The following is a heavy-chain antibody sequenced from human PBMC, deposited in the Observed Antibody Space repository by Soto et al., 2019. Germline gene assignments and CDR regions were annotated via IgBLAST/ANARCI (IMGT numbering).Heavy chain of an antibody. V-gene: IGHV3-21*01. J-gene: IGHJ4*02. CDR2: ISSSSSYI. CDR3: ARDLYIVATPGGAD. D-gene: IGHD5-12*01. Sequence: EVQLVESGGGLVKPGGSLRLSCAASGFTFSSYSMNWVRQAPGKGLEWVSSISSSSSYIYYADSVKGRFTISRDNAKNSLYLQMNSLRAKDTAVYYCARDLYIVATPGGADWGQGTLVTVSS. CDR1: GFTFSSYS.